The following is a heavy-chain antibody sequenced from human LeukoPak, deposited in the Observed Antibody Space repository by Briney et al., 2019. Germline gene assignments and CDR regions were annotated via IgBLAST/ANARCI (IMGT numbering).Heavy chain of an antibody. D-gene: IGHD3-9*01. CDR1: GGTFSSYA. J-gene: IGHJ6*02. CDR2: IIPIFGTA. V-gene: IGHV1-69*01. CDR3: ARGSYDILTAFRYYYYYSMDV. Sequence: SVKVSCKASGGTFSSYAISWVRQAPGQGLEWMGGIIPIFGTANYAQKFQGRVTITADESTSTAYMELSSLRSEDTAVYYCARGSYDILTAFRYYYYYSMDVWGQGTTVTVSS.